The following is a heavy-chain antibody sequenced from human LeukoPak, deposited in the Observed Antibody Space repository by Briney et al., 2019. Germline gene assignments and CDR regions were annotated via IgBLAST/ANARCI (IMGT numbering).Heavy chain of an antibody. Sequence: GASVKVSCKASGYTFTGYYMHWVRQAPGQGLEWMGWINPNSGGTNYAQKFQGRVTMTRDTSISTAYMELSRLRSDDTAVYYCARTRAVDTAMANWFDPWGQGTLVTVSS. V-gene: IGHV1-2*02. CDR3: ARTRAVDTAMANWFDP. CDR2: INPNSGGT. D-gene: IGHD5-18*01. CDR1: GYTFTGYY. J-gene: IGHJ5*02.